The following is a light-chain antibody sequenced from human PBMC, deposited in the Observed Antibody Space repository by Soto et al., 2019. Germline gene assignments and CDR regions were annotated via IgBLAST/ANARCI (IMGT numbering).Light chain of an antibody. CDR1: QSVSSN. CDR3: QQYNNWPLT. Sequence: EIVMTQSPATLSVSPGERATLSCRASQSVSSNLAWYQQKPGQAPRLLIYGASTRATGIPVRFSGSGSGTEFTLTISSLQSEDFAVYYCQQYNNWPLTFGQGTQLEMK. J-gene: IGKJ5*01. V-gene: IGKV3-15*01. CDR2: GAS.